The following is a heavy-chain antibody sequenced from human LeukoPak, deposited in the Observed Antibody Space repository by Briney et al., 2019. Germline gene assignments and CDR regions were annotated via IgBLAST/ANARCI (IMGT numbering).Heavy chain of an antibody. J-gene: IGHJ4*02. Sequence: ASVTVSYKASGYTFTGYYMHWVRQAPGQGLEWMGWINPNSGGTNYAQKFQGRVIITRDTSISTAYMELSRLRSDDTAVYYCARDGYYGSWGPPDYWGQGTPVTVSS. D-gene: IGHD3-10*01. CDR1: GYTFTGYY. CDR2: INPNSGGT. V-gene: IGHV1-2*02. CDR3: ARDGYYGSWGPPDY.